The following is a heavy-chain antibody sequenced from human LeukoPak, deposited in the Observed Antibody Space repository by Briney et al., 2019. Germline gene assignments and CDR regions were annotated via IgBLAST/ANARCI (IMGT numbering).Heavy chain of an antibody. Sequence: PGGSLRLSCAASGFTFSSYSMNWVRQAPGKGLEWVSSISSSSSYIYYADSVKGRFTISRDNAKNSLYLQMNSLRAEDTAVYYCAREAHDYVWGSYFYYWGQGTLVTVSS. J-gene: IGHJ4*02. CDR3: AREAHDYVWGSYFYY. D-gene: IGHD3-16*01. CDR2: ISSSSSYI. V-gene: IGHV3-21*01. CDR1: GFTFSSYS.